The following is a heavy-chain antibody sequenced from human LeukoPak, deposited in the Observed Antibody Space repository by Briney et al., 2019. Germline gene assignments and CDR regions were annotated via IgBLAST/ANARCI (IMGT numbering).Heavy chain of an antibody. J-gene: IGHJ4*02. V-gene: IGHV3-21*01. D-gene: IGHD3-10*01. CDR1: GFTFSSYS. CDR3: ASGALTGLDY. Sequence: PGGSLRLSCAASGFTFSSYSMNWVRQAPGKGLEWVSSISSSSSYIYYADSVKGRFTISRDNAKNSLYLQMNSLRAEDTAVYCCASGALTGLDYWGQGTLVTVSS. CDR2: ISSSSSYI.